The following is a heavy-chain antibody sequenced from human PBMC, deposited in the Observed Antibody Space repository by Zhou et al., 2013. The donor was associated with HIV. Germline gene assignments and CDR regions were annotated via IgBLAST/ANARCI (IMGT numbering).Heavy chain of an antibody. CDR3: ASPGGGYGDYVSPTEFDY. CDR1: GGTFSSYA. Sequence: QVQLVQSGAEVKKPGSSVKVSCKASGGTFSSYAISWVRQAPGQGLEWMGRIIPILGIANYAQKFQGRVTITADKSTSTAYMELSSLRSEDTAVYYCASPGGGYGDYVSPTEFDYWGQGTLVTVSS. J-gene: IGHJ4*02. D-gene: IGHD4-17*01. V-gene: IGHV1-69*04. CDR2: IIPILGIA.